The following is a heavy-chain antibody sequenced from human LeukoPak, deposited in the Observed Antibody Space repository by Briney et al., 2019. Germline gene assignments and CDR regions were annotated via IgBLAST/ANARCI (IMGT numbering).Heavy chain of an antibody. CDR1: GLTLSDAW. CDR2: IKSKTDGGTT. Sequence: GGSLRLSCAASGLTLSDAWMSWVRQAPGKGLEWVGRIKSKTDGGTTDYAAPVKGRFTMSRDDSKNTLYLEMNSLKTEDTAVYYCARGRPHGNDYWGQGTLVTVSS. V-gene: IGHV3-15*01. D-gene: IGHD4-23*01. CDR3: ARGRPHGNDY. J-gene: IGHJ4*02.